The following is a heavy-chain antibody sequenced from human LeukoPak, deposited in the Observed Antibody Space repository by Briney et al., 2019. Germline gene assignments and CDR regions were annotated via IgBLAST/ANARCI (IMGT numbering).Heavy chain of an antibody. V-gene: IGHV1-2*02. CDR3: ARVKRYCSGGSCYPFDY. CDR1: GYTFTCYY. D-gene: IGHD2-15*01. CDR2: INPNSGGT. Sequence: ASVKVSCKASGYTFTCYYMHWVRQAPGQGLEWMGWINPNSGGTNYAQKFQGRVTMTRDTSISTAYMELSRLRSDDTAVYYCARVKRYCSGGSCYPFDYWGQGTLVTVSS. J-gene: IGHJ4*02.